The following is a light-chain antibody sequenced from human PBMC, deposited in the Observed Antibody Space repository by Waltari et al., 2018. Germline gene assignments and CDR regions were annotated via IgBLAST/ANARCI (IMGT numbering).Light chain of an antibody. J-gene: IGKJ4*01. CDR3: QQYNTYPLT. V-gene: IGKV1-5*03. CDR2: KAS. Sequence: DNQMTQSPSTLSASIGDRVTITCRASQSIGNLLAWYQQKPGKAPKLLIYKASSLESGVPSRFSGSGAGTEFTLTISSLQPDDFATYYCQQYNTYPLTFGGGTKVEIK. CDR1: QSIGNL.